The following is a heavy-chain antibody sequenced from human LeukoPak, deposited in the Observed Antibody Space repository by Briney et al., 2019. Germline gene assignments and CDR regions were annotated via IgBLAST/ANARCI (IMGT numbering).Heavy chain of an antibody. CDR2: ISYDGSNK. D-gene: IGHD6-19*01. CDR1: GFTFSSYA. CDR3: ARVRDHPYSSGLRPYYYYGMDV. J-gene: IGHJ6*02. Sequence: GRSLRLSCAASGFTFSSYAMHWVRQAPGKGLEWVAVISYDGSNKYYADSVKGRFTISRDNSKNTLYLQMNSLRAEDTAVYYCARVRDHPYSSGLRPYYYYGMDVWGQGTTVTVSS. V-gene: IGHV3-30-3*01.